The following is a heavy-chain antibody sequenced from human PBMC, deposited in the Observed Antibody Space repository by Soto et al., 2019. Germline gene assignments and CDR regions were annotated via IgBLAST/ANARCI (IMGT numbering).Heavy chain of an antibody. CDR1: KFTFKDYA. CDR3: ARVYIVTPERRPLNS. D-gene: IGHD2-8*01. J-gene: IGHJ4*02. Sequence: EVQLVESGGGSVQPGRSLRLSCVASKFTFKDYAMHWVRQAPGKGLEWVSGISWNSGTIAYADSVQGRFTISRHNAKNSLYLQMDSLTAQDTALYYCARVYIVTPERRPLNSWGQGTLVTVSS. V-gene: IGHV3-9*01. CDR2: ISWNSGTI.